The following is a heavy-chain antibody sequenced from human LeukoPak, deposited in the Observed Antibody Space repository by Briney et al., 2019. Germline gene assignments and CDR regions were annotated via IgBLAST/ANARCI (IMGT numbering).Heavy chain of an antibody. J-gene: IGHJ3*02. CDR3: ARYSVENAFDI. CDR2: IRSKANSYAT. D-gene: IGHD4-11*01. CDR1: GFTFSGSA. V-gene: IGHV3-73*01. Sequence: GGSLKLSCAASGFTFSGSAMHWVRQASGKGLEWVGRIRSKANSYATAYAASVKGRFTISRDDSKNTAYLQINSLETEDTAVYYCARYSVENAFDIWGQGIKVTVSS.